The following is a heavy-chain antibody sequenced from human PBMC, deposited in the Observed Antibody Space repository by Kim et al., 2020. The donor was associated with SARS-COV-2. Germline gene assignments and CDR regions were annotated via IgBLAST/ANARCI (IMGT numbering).Heavy chain of an antibody. Sequence: KGRVTIAVDTSKNQFSLKLSSVTAADTAVYYCARPTSPNSSWSPGWYFDPWGRGTLVTVSS. J-gene: IGHJ2*01. V-gene: IGHV4-39*01. CDR3: ARPTSPNSSWSPGWYFDP. D-gene: IGHD6-13*01.